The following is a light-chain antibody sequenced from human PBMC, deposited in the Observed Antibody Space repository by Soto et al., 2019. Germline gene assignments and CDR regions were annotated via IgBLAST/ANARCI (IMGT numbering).Light chain of an antibody. CDR1: SSNIGAGYD. V-gene: IGLV1-40*01. J-gene: IGLJ1*01. CDR3: QSYDSSLSGSYV. Sequence: QSVRTQPPSVSGAPGQRVTISCTGSSSNIGAGYDVHWYQRLPGTAPKVLIYGNNNRPSGVPDRFSGSKSGTSASLAITGLQAEDEADYYCQSYDSSLSGSYVFGTGTQLTVL. CDR2: GNN.